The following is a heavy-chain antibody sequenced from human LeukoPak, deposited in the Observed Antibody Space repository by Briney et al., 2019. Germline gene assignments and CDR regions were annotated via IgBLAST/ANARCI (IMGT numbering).Heavy chain of an antibody. D-gene: IGHD3-10*01. J-gene: IGHJ3*01. CDR3: AREFWSSRSGNLQALRV. CDR1: GGSISSGTYY. V-gene: IGHV4-61*02. Sequence: SQTLSLTCTVSGGSISSGTYYWSWIRQPAGKGLEWIGRIYTSGSTKYNPSLKSRVTISVDTSKNQFYLNLRSVTAADTAVYYCAREFWSSRSGNLQALRVWGQGTMVTVSS. CDR2: IYTSGST.